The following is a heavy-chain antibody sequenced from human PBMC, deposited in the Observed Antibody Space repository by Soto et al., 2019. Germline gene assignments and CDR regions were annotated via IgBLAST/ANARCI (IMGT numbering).Heavy chain of an antibody. J-gene: IGHJ6*02. CDR3: ARALYYYYGMDV. CDR2: ISYDGSNK. CDR1: GFTFSSYA. V-gene: IGHV3-30-3*01. Sequence: GGSLRLSCAASGFTFSSYAMHWVRQAPGKGLEWVAVISYDGSNKYYADSVKGRFTISRDNSKNTLYLQMNSLRAEDTAAYYCARALYYYYGMDVWRQGTTVTLSS.